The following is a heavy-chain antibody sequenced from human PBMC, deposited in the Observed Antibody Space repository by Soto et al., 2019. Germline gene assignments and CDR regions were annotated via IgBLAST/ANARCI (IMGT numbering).Heavy chain of an antibody. Sequence: GEALTISCKGSGYTFTDYWIGWVRQLPGKGLEWMGIIYPGDSDTRYSPSFQGHVTITVDKSTSTAYLHWNTLKASDTAMYYCASHFSNVRYYHYPMAVCGQGTTVIVSS. CDR1: GYTFTDYW. V-gene: IGHV5-51*01. D-gene: IGHD2-2*01. CDR2: IYPGDSDT. CDR3: ASHFSNVRYYHYPMAV. J-gene: IGHJ6*02.